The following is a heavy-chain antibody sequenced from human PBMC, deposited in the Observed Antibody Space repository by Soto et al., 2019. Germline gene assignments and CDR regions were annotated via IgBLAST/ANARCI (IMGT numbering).Heavy chain of an antibody. CDR3: ARARFQLLHPYYYGMDV. V-gene: IGHV4-59*01. D-gene: IGHD2-15*01. J-gene: IGHJ6*02. Sequence: SVTLSLTCTVSGVSISSYYWIWLRQPPGKGLDWIGYIYYTEKTNYNPSLKSRVTISVDTSKNQFSLKLRSVTAADTGVYFCARARFQLLHPYYYGMDVWGQGTAVTVSS. CDR1: GVSISSYY. CDR2: IYYTEKT.